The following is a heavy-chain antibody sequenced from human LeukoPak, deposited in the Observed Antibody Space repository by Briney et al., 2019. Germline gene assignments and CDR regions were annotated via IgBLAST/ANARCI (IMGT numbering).Heavy chain of an antibody. J-gene: IGHJ3*02. CDR1: GFTFSDYY. CDR2: ISSSGITI. Sequence: GGSLRLSCAASGFTFSDYYMSWIRQAPGKGLEWISYISSSGITIYYADSVKGRFTISRDNAKNSLYLQMNSLRAEDTAVYYCAREGKLVPDDGFDIWGQGTMVTVSS. D-gene: IGHD6-6*01. V-gene: IGHV3-11*04. CDR3: AREGKLVPDDGFDI.